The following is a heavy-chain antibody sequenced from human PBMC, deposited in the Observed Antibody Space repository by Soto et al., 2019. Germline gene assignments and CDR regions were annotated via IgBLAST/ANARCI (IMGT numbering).Heavy chain of an antibody. J-gene: IGHJ4*02. CDR2: ISASTPNT. CDR1: GFTFSGFP. D-gene: IGHD1-1*01. V-gene: IGHV3-23*01. Sequence: VQLLESGGGLVQPGGSLRLSCAASGFTFSGFPMNWARQAPGKGLEWVSTISASTPNTYYADSVKGRFTISRDNSRNTLYLQMNGLRAEDTAVYYCARDWNLDQWGQGTLV. CDR3: ARDWNLDQ.